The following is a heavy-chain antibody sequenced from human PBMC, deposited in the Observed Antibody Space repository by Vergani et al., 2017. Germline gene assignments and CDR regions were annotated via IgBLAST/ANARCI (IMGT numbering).Heavy chain of an antibody. CDR2: LNPTTGHT. CDR1: GYIFKNYY. V-gene: IGHV1-46*02. D-gene: IGHD2-21*01. Sequence: VQLVQSGAEVRKPGASVTVSCTASGYIFKNYYIHWLRQAPGQAFEWMGILNPTTGHTTSAQKFMGRVDMTRAPSTDTSTRTVQMTLSSLRSEDTAVYYCARSIAYCAGATCRAYYFDHWGQGTRVTVSS. J-gene: IGHJ5*02. CDR3: ARSIAYCAGATCRAYYFDH.